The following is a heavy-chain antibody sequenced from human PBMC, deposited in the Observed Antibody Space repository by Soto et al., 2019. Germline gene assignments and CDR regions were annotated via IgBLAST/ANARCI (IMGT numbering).Heavy chain of an antibody. Sequence: GGSLRLSCAASGFTFSSYGMHWVRQAPGKGLEWVAVICCDGSNKYYADSVKGRFTISRDNSKNTLYLQMNSLRAEDTAVYYCAKEGLHLGELSPTPVDYWGQGTLVTVSS. J-gene: IGHJ4*02. D-gene: IGHD3-16*02. CDR2: ICCDGSNK. V-gene: IGHV3-30*18. CDR1: GFTFSSYG. CDR3: AKEGLHLGELSPTPVDY.